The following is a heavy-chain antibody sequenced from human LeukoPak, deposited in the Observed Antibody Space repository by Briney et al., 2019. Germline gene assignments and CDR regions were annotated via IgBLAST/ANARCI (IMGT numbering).Heavy chain of an antibody. CDR1: GFTFSSYG. J-gene: IGHJ3*02. Sequence: GGSLRLSCAASGFTFSSYGMHWVRQAPGKGLEWVAFIRYDGSNKYYADSVKGRFTISRDNSRNRLYLQMNSLRAEDTAVYYCVREYCSGGSCSDAFDIWGQGTMVTVSS. CDR3: VREYCSGGSCSDAFDI. CDR2: IRYDGSNK. D-gene: IGHD2-15*01. V-gene: IGHV3-30*02.